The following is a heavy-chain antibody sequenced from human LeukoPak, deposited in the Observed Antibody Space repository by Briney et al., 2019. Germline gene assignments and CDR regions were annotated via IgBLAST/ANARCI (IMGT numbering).Heavy chain of an antibody. J-gene: IGHJ4*02. CDR3: AKDGCSSTSCYVDH. D-gene: IGHD2-2*01. CDR2: ISGSGGST. V-gene: IGHV3-23*01. CDR1: GFTFSTYA. Sequence: GGSLRLSCAASGFTFSTYAMSWVRQAPGKGLEWVSTISGSGGSTYYADSVKGRFTISRDNSKNTLHLQMNSLRAEDTAVYYCAKDGCSSTSCYVDHWGQGTLVTVSS.